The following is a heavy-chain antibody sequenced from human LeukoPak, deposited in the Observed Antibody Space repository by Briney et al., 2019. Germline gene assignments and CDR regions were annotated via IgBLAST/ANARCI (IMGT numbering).Heavy chain of an antibody. D-gene: IGHD3-22*01. V-gene: IGHV1-18*01. CDR1: GYTFTSYD. J-gene: IGHJ3*02. Sequence: GASVKVSCKASGYTFTSYDINWVRQAPGQGLEWMGWISAYNGNTNYAQKLQGRVTMTTDTSTSTAYMELRSLRSDDTAVYYCARGTYYYDSHDAFDIWGQETMVTVSS. CDR2: ISAYNGNT. CDR3: ARGTYYYDSHDAFDI.